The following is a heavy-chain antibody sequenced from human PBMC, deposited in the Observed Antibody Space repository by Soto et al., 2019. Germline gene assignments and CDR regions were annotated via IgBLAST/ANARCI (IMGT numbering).Heavy chain of an antibody. CDR3: ARDLRRGAVVLHGMDV. J-gene: IGHJ6*02. D-gene: IGHD3-10*01. Sequence: HPGGSLRLSCAASGFTFSSYGMHWVRQAPGKGLEWVAVIWYDGSNKYYADSVKGRFTISRDNSKNTLYLQMNSLRAEDTAVYYCARDLRRGAVVLHGMDVWGQGTTVTVSS. CDR2: IWYDGSNK. CDR1: GFTFSSYG. V-gene: IGHV3-33*01.